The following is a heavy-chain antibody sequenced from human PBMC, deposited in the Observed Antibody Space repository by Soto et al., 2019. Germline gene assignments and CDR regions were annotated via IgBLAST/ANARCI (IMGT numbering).Heavy chain of an antibody. CDR2: IYPGDFDT. J-gene: IGHJ3*02. D-gene: IGHD6-6*01. V-gene: IGHV5-51*01. CDR1: GYSFTSYW. Sequence: PGESLMISCKGSGYSFTSYWIGWVRQMPGKGLEWMGIIYPGDFDTRNSPSFQGQVTISADKSISTAYLQWSSLKASDTAMYYCARHSSIAARDAFDIWGQGTMVTVSS. CDR3: ARHSSIAARDAFDI.